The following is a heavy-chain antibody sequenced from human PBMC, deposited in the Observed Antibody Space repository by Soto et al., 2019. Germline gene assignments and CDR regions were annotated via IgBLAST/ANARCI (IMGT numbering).Heavy chain of an antibody. D-gene: IGHD2-2*01. CDR1: GFTVSSSY. Sequence: EVQLVESGGALVQPGGSLRLSCAASGFTVSSSYMSWVRQVPGKGLEWVSFLYSDGYTYYAYSVKGRFTISRDNSKNTLYLQMSGLRAEDTAVYYCAKRTYCPSTTCFDYWGQGTLVTVSS. CDR3: AKRTYCPSTTCFDY. CDR2: LYSDGYT. V-gene: IGHV3-66*01. J-gene: IGHJ4*02.